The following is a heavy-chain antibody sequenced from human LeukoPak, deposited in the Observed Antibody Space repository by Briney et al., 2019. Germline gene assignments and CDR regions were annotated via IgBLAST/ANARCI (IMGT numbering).Heavy chain of an antibody. CDR2: ISYDGSNK. CDR3: AKVISRSTTWDAFDI. D-gene: IGHD4-17*01. Sequence: PGRSLRLSCAASGFTFSSYGMRWVRQAPGKGLEWVAFISYDGSNKFYADSVQGRFTISRDTSKNTLYLQMNSLRAEDTAVYYCAKVISRSTTWDAFDIWGQGTMVTVSS. V-gene: IGHV3-30*18. CDR1: GFTFSSYG. J-gene: IGHJ3*02.